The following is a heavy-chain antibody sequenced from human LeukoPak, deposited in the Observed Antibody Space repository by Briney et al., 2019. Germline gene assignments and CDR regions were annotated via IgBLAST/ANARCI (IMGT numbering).Heavy chain of an antibody. Sequence: AGGSLRLSCAASGFTSSSSAMHWVRQAPDKGLEWVAVISYDGSNKYYADSVKGRFTISRDNSKNTLYLQMNSLRADDTAVYYCARDRDSSGWYEGFDYWGQGTLVTVSS. J-gene: IGHJ4*02. CDR1: GFTSSSSA. V-gene: IGHV3-30-3*01. CDR2: ISYDGSNK. D-gene: IGHD6-19*01. CDR3: ARDRDSSGWYEGFDY.